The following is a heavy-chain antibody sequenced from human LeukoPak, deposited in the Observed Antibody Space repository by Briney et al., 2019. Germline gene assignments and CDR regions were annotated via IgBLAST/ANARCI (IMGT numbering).Heavy chain of an antibody. CDR1: GFTFSTYA. V-gene: IGHV3-23*01. CDR3: AKDAVADHYYYFYAMDV. CDR2: ISGSGGNT. Sequence: GGSLRLSCAASGFTFSTYAMTWVRQAPGKGLEWVSSISGSGGNTQYAESVQGRVTISRDNSKNTLYLQIYGLRAEDTAIYFCAKDAVADHYYYFYAMDVWGKGTTVTVSS. D-gene: IGHD6-19*01. J-gene: IGHJ6*04.